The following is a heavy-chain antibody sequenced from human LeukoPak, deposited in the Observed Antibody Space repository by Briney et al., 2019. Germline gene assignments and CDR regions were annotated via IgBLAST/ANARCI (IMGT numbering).Heavy chain of an antibody. Sequence: PGGAPRLSCAASVLTFSSYATSWGPAAPRKGLEWVSPITGSGGSTYYADSVKGRFTISRDNSKNTLYLQMNSLRAEDTAVYYCARAGAGFSLWSNDAFDIWGQGTMVTVSS. D-gene: IGHD2-21*01. CDR1: VLTFSSYA. CDR3: ARAGAGFSLWSNDAFDI. CDR2: ITGSGGST. V-gene: IGHV3-23*01. J-gene: IGHJ3*02.